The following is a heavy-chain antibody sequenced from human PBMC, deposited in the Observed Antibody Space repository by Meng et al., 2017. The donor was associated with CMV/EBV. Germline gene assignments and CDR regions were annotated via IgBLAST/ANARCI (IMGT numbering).Heavy chain of an antibody. J-gene: IGHJ5*02. D-gene: IGHD3-16*01. CDR3: ARVGGGNWFDP. Sequence: QVRLWHAGALVKKPWDSVKASCKASGYTFTSYGISWVRQAPGQELEWMGWISAYNGNTNYAQKLQGRVTMTTDTSTSTAYMELRSLRSDDTAVYYCARVGGGNWFDPWGQGTLVTVSS. CDR2: ISAYNGNT. V-gene: IGHV1-18*01. CDR1: GYTFTSYG.